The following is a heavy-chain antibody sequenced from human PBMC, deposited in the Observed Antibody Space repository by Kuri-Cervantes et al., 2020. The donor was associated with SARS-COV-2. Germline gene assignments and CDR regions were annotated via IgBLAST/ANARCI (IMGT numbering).Heavy chain of an antibody. Sequence: ETLSLTCAASGFTFSSYSMNWVRQAPGKGLEWVSSISSSSSYIYYADSVKGRFTISRDNAKNSLYLQMNSLRAEDTAVYYCARYSSSWFYYWGQGTLVTVSS. V-gene: IGHV3-21*01. D-gene: IGHD6-13*01. CDR1: GFTFSSYS. CDR3: ARYSSSWFYY. J-gene: IGHJ4*02. CDR2: ISSSSSYI.